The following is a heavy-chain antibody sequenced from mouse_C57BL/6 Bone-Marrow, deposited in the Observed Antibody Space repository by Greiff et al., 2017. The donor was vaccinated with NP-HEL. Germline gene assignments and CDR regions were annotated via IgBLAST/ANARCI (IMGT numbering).Heavy chain of an antibody. D-gene: IGHD2-1*01. CDR3: ASSFYYGNYRWYFDV. CDR1: GFSLTSYG. Sequence: VQLQQSGPGLVQPSQSLSITCTVSGFSLTSYGVHWVRQSPGKGLEWLGVIWSGGSTDYNAAFISRLSISKDNSKSQVFFKMNSLQADDTAIYYCASSFYYGNYRWYFDVWGTGTTVTVSS. J-gene: IGHJ1*03. V-gene: IGHV2-2*01. CDR2: IWSGGST.